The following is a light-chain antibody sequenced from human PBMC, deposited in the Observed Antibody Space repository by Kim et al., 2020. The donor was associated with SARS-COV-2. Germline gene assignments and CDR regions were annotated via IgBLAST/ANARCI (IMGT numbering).Light chain of an antibody. CDR1: QDISNS. CDR3: QQHYIYPLT. CDR2: DAF. Sequence: AFTGDRVTIPCRASQDISNSLAWYQQKPGKAPELLIYDAFTLQSGVSPRFSGSRSGTDFTLTISSLQSEDFATYYCQQHYIYPLTFGGGTKVDIK. V-gene: IGKV1-8*01. J-gene: IGKJ4*01.